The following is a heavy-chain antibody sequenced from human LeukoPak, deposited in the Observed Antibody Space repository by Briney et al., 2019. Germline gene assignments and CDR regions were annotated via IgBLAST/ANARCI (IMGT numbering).Heavy chain of an antibody. Sequence: GGSLRLSCAASGFTFSSQAMSWVRQAPGKGLEWVSGISGSGGSTYYADSVKGRFTISRDNSKNTLYLQMNSLRAEDTAVYYCAKDLAYSSGCGFDYWGQGTLVTVSS. J-gene: IGHJ4*02. V-gene: IGHV3-23*01. CDR2: ISGSGGST. CDR3: AKDLAYSSGCGFDY. CDR1: GFTFSSQA. D-gene: IGHD6-19*01.